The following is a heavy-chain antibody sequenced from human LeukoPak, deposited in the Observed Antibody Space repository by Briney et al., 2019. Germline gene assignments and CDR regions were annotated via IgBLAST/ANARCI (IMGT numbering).Heavy chain of an antibody. J-gene: IGHJ6*02. D-gene: IGHD3-10*02. V-gene: IGHV4-4*07. Sequence: SETLSLTCTVSGVSISTYYWSWLRQTAGSGLEWIGHMYITETPTYNPSIKSPVTMSVDTSKHQFFLKLSSVTAADTAVYYCARHNDYYVVGGMDVWGQXTTVTVSS. CDR3: ARHNDYYVVGGMDV. CDR1: GVSISTYY. CDR2: MYITETP.